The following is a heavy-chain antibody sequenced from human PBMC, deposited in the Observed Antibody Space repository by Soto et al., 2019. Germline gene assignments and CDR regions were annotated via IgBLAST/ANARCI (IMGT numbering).Heavy chain of an antibody. CDR3: ARLGDIAAAGNYYYGMDV. CDR1: GYTFTSYA. CDR2: INAGNGNT. Sequence: GASVKVSCKASGYTFTSYAMHWVRQAPGQRLEWMGWINAGNGNTKYSQKFQGRVTITWDTSASTAYMELSSLRSEDTAVYYCARLGDIAAAGNYYYGMDVWGQGTTVTVSS. J-gene: IGHJ6*02. D-gene: IGHD6-13*01. V-gene: IGHV1-3*01.